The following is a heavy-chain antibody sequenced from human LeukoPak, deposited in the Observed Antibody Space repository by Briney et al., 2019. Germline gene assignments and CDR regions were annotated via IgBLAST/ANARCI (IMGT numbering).Heavy chain of an antibody. CDR2: IYYSGST. J-gene: IGHJ4*02. Sequence: SETLSLTCIVSGGSISSSSYYWGWIRQPPGKGLEWIGSIYYSGSTYYNPSLKSRVTISVDTSKNQFSLKLSSVTAADTAVYYCARQFPGYSSSSGDYWGQGTLVTVSS. V-gene: IGHV4-39*01. D-gene: IGHD6-13*01. CDR3: ARQFPGYSSSSGDY. CDR1: GGSISSSSYY.